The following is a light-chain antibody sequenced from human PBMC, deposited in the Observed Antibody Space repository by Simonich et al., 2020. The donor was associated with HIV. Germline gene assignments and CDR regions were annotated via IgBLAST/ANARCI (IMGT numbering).Light chain of an antibody. CDR2: DAS. CDR1: QSVSSN. V-gene: IGKV3-15*01. J-gene: IGKJ4*01. Sequence: IVMTQSPATLSVSPGERATLSCRASQSVSSNLDWYQQKPGQAPRLLIFDASTRATGFPAKFSGSGSGTEFTLTISSIQSEDFAVYYCQQYNNRPLTFGGGTKVEIK. CDR3: QQYNNRPLT.